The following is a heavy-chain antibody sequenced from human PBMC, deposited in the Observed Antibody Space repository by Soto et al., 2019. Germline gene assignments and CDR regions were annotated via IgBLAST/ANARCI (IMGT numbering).Heavy chain of an antibody. CDR3: ARDFDQWLALYYFDY. Sequence: SETLSLTCAVSGGSISSGGYSWSWIRQPPGKGLEWIGYIYHSGSTYYNPSLKSRVTISVDTSKNQFSLKLSSVTAADTAVYYCARDFDQWLALYYFDYWGQGTLVTVSS. CDR2: IYHSGST. V-gene: IGHV4-30-2*01. D-gene: IGHD6-19*01. J-gene: IGHJ4*02. CDR1: GGSISSGGYS.